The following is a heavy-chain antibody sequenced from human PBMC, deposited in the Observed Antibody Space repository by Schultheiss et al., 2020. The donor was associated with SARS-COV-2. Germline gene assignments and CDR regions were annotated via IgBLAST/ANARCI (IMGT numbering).Heavy chain of an antibody. J-gene: IGHJ4*02. D-gene: IGHD4-17*01. CDR1: GGPVRSGSYY. CDR3: ARAAKDYGDYDY. CDR2: IYYRGST. Sequence: SQTLSLTCTVSGGPVRSGSYYWSWIRQPPGKGLEWIGYIYYRGSTNYNPSLKSRVTISVDKSKNQFSLKLSSVTAADTAVCYCARAAKDYGDYDYWGQGTLVTVSS. V-gene: IGHV4-61*01.